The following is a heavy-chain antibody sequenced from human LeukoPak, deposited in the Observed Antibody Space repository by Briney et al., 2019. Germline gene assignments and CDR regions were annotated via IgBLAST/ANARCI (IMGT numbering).Heavy chain of an antibody. CDR2: ITSSGSQ. CDR1: GFNLNDYY. J-gene: IGHJ4*02. D-gene: IGHD3-22*01. Sequence: GGSLRLSCAASGFNLNDYYMSWIRQAPGKGLEWISYITSSGSQYYPDSVKGRFTISRDAASKSLYLQMSSLRPEDTAVYFCTRDQDAGYALGYWGQGTLVTVSS. CDR3: TRDQDAGYALGY. V-gene: IGHV3-11*01.